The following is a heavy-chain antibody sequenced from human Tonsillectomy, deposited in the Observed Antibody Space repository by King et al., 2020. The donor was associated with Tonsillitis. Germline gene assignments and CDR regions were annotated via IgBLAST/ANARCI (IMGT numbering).Heavy chain of an antibody. CDR1: GGSFSGYY. V-gene: IGHV4-34*01. J-gene: IGHJ4*02. CDR3: AGHDSSGYFTS. Sequence: VQLQQWGAGLLKPSDTLSLTCAVYGGSFSGYYWNWIRQPPGKGLEWIGEINHSGYTNYNPSLKSRVTVSLDTSKNQFSLKLSSVTAADTAVYYCAGHDSSGYFTSWGQGTLVTVSS. CDR2: INHSGYT. D-gene: IGHD3-22*01.